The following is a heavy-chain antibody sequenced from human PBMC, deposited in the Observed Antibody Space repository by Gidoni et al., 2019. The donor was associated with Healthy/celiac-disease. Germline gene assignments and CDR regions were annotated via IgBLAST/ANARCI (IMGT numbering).Heavy chain of an antibody. CDR3: AREPYSSSWFDP. J-gene: IGHJ5*02. D-gene: IGHD6-13*01. Sequence: EVQLVESGGGLVQPGGSLRLSCAACGFTFSSYWMDWVRQAPGKGLEWVANIKQDGSEKYYVDSVKGRFTISRDNAKNSLYLHMNSLRAEDTAVYYCAREPYSSSWFDPWGQGTLVTVSS. CDR1: GFTFSSYW. CDR2: IKQDGSEK. V-gene: IGHV3-7*04.